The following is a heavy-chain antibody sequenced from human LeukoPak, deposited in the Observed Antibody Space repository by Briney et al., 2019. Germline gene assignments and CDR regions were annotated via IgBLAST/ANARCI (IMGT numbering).Heavy chain of an antibody. D-gene: IGHD3-16*01. CDR2: IIPIFGTA. CDR3: AREGALDYVWGTRLDY. J-gene: IGHJ4*02. V-gene: IGHV1-69*13. CDR1: GGTFSSYA. Sequence: ASVKVSCKASGGTFSSYAISWVRQAPGQGLEWMGGIIPIFGTANYAQKFQGRVTITADESTSTAYMELGSLRSEDTAVYYCAREGALDYVWGTRLDYWGQGTLVTVSS.